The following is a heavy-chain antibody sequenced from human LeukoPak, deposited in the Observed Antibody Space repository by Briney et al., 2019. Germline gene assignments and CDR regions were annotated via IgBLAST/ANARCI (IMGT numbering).Heavy chain of an antibody. CDR1: GYTFTGYY. D-gene: IGHD6-13*01. J-gene: IGHJ4*02. CDR3: ARAHGLGAAGYYFDY. V-gene: IGHV1-2*02. CDR2: INPNFGNT. Sequence: PGESLKISCKAPGYTFTGYYMHWVRQAPGQGLEWMGWINPNFGNTNYAQKFQGRVTVTRDTSISTAYMELSRLRSDDTAVYYCARAHGLGAAGYYFDYWGQGTLVTVSS.